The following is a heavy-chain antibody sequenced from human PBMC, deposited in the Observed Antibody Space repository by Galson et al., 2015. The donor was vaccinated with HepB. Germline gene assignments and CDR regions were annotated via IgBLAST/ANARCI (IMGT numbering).Heavy chain of an antibody. Sequence: QSGAEVKKPGESLKISCKASGYSSTSYWIGWVRQMPGKGLEWMGIIYPGDSDIRYSPSFQGQVTISADKSINTAYLQWSSLKASDTAMYYCARGILVVVTSHDAFDIWGQGTMVTVSS. CDR2: IYPGDSDI. V-gene: IGHV5-51*01. CDR1: GYSSTSYW. J-gene: IGHJ3*02. D-gene: IGHD3-22*01. CDR3: ARGILVVVTSHDAFDI.